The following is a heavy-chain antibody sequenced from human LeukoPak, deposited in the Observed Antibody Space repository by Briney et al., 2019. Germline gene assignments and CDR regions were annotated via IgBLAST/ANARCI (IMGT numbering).Heavy chain of an antibody. CDR1: GGSISSGY. V-gene: IGHV4-59*01. Sequence: PSETLPLTCSVSGGSISSGYWSWIRQPPGKGLEWIGCIYYSGITKYNPSLKSRVTISVDTSKNQFSLRLSSVTAADTAVYYCARWRTHPGAFDIWGQGTMVTVSS. CDR3: ARWRTHPGAFDI. CDR2: IYYSGIT. J-gene: IGHJ3*02. D-gene: IGHD3-3*01.